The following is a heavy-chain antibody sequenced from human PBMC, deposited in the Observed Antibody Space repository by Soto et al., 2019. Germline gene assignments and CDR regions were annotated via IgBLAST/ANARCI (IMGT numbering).Heavy chain of an antibody. D-gene: IGHD1-7*01. Sequence: TSETLSLTCTVSGGSISSGNYYWSWIRQHPGKGLEWIGYIYYSGSTYYNPSLKSRVTISVDTSKNQFSLKLSSVTAADTAVYYCATMGTPATGLYYFDYWGQGTLVTVSS. J-gene: IGHJ4*02. CDR2: IYYSGST. V-gene: IGHV4-30-4*08. CDR1: GGSISSGNYY. CDR3: ATMGTPATGLYYFDY.